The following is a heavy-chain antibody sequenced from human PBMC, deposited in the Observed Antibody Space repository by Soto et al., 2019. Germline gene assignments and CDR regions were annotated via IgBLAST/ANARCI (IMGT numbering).Heavy chain of an antibody. CDR1: ACSITSYY. D-gene: IGHD3-10*01. CDR3: ARSGYGSGSYTVLS. J-gene: IGHJ5*02. V-gene: IGHV4-59*01. Sequence: SETLSLTCTFSACSITSYYWSWMRQPPGKGLEWIGYVYFSGSSKYNPSLKSRITISVDRSKNQFSLKLSSVTAADTAVYYCARSGYGSGSYTVLSWGQGTLVTVS. CDR2: VYFSGSS.